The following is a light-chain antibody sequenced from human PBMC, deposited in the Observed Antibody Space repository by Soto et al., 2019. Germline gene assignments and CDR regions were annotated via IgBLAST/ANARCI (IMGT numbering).Light chain of an antibody. V-gene: IGKV4-1*01. J-gene: IGKJ4*01. CDR2: GAS. Sequence: DPVLIQSPYSLVGALVDRSPRNSKSSQSVLSSSNNKNYLAWYQQKPGQPPKVLIYGASTRETGVPDRFSGSGSGTDFTLTISSLEAEDVAVYYCQHYYSSPLTFGGGTKVDIK. CDR3: QHYYSSPLT. CDR1: QSVLSSSNNKNY.